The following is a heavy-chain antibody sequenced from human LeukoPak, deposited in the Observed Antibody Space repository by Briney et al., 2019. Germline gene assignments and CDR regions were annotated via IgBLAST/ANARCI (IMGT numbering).Heavy chain of an antibody. D-gene: IGHD6-19*01. Sequence: GGSLRLSCAASGFTFSSYSMNWVRQAPGKGLEWVSSISSSSSYIYYADSVKGRFTISRDNAKNSLYLQMNSLRAEDTAVYYCARDPSGSSGWYVSRYNWSDPWGQGTLVTVSS. J-gene: IGHJ5*02. CDR1: GFTFSSYS. CDR3: ARDPSGSSGWYVSRYNWSDP. CDR2: ISSSSSYI. V-gene: IGHV3-21*01.